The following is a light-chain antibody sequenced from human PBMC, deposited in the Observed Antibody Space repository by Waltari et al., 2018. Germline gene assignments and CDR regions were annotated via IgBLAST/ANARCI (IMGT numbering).Light chain of an antibody. V-gene: IGLV1-40*01. CDR1: SSNIGAGFE. Sequence: QSVLTQPPSVSGAPGQRVTISCTGTSSNIGAGFEVFWYQQLPGSAPKLLIFASYKRSSGVPERISGSTSGTSASLAITGLQAEDEADYYCQSYDSSLSGRVFGGGTRLTVL. CDR2: ASY. J-gene: IGLJ3*02. CDR3: QSYDSSLSGRV.